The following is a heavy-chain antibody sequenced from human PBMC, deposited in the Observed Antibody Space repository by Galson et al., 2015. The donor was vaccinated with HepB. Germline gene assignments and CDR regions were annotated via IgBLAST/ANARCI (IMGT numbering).Heavy chain of an antibody. D-gene: IGHD2-2*01. CDR2: ISHDGSNK. CDR3: ARDDQGV. J-gene: IGHJ6*02. V-gene: IGHV3-30-3*01. CDR1: GFTFSSYA. Sequence: SLRLSCAASGFTFSSYAMHWVRQAPGKGLEWVAVISHDGSNKYYADSVKGRFTISRDNSKNTLYLQMNSLRAEDTAVYYCARDDQGVWGQGTTVTVSS.